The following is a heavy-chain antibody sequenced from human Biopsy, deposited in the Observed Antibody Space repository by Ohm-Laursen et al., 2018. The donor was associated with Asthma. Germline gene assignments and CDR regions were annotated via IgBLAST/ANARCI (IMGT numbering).Heavy chain of an antibody. Sequence: GTLSLTCGGYRGSLSVYVWSWIRPPPGKGLESIVESNQGGSPTFNPSLKSRVTISRDTYKNLLSLKLRPETAADTAVYYCASGPEWYGLDVWDQGTTVTVSS. CDR2: SNQGGSP. CDR1: RGSLSVYV. D-gene: IGHD3-3*01. J-gene: IGHJ6*02. V-gene: IGHV4-34*01. CDR3: ASGPEWYGLDV.